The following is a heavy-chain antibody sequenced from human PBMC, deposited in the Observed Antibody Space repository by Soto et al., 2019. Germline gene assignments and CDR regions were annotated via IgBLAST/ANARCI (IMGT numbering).Heavy chain of an antibody. CDR1: GFTFSSHS. Sequence: EVQLVESGGGLVKPGGSLRLSCAASGFTFSSHSMNWVRQAPGRGLEWVSTISTSSSYVYYADSVKGRITISRDNAKNSLYLQLNSLRAEDTAVYYCAKDRGSGYALYGFDYWGQGTLVTVSS. CDR2: ISTSSSYV. CDR3: AKDRGSGYALYGFDY. J-gene: IGHJ4*02. D-gene: IGHD5-12*01. V-gene: IGHV3-21*01.